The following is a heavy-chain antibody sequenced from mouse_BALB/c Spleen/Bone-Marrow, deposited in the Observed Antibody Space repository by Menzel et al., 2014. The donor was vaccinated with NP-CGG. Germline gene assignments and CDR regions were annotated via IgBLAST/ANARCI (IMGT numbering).Heavy chain of an antibody. CDR1: GFDFSRYW. J-gene: IGHJ2*01. D-gene: IGHD2-1*01. V-gene: IGHV4-1*02. CDR2: INPDSSTI. Sequence: EVKLQESGGGLAQPGGSLKLSCAASGFDFSRYWMSWVRQAPGKGLEWIGKINPDSSTINYTPSLKDKFIISRDNAKNTLYLQMSKVRSEDTALYYCARQGYYGKGDYWGQGTTLTVSS. CDR3: ARQGYYGKGDY.